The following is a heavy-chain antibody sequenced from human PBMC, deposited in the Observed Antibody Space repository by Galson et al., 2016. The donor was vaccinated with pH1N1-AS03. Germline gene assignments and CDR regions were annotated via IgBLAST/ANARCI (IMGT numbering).Heavy chain of an antibody. CDR3: ARHRSVTYSDVSDV. V-gene: IGHV5-51*01. J-gene: IGHJ3*01. CDR1: GSTFSNYW. Sequence: QSGAEVKKPGESLKISCKGSGSTFSNYWIVWVRQMPGKGLEWMGIIYPGDSARYSPSFQGQVTISADKSLSTAYLQWSSLKASDTGIYYCARHRSVTYSDVSDVWGQGTVVSVSS. D-gene: IGHD3-3*01. CDR2: IYPGDSA.